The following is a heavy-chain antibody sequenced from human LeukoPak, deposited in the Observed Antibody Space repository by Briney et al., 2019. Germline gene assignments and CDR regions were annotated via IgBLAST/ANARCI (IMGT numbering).Heavy chain of an antibody. V-gene: IGHV3-53*01. D-gene: IGHD2-2*01. CDR1: GFTVSSNY. Sequence: GGSLRLSCAASGFTVSSNYMSWVRHAPGKGLEWVSVIYSGGSTYYADSVKGRFTISRDNSKNTLYLQMNSLRAEDTAVYYCAKDRYCSSTSCYLLDYWGQGTLVTVSS. J-gene: IGHJ4*02. CDR2: IYSGGST. CDR3: AKDRYCSSTSCYLLDY.